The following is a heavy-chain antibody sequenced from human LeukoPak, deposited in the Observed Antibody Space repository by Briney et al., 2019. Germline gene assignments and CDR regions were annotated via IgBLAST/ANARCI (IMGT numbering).Heavy chain of an antibody. D-gene: IGHD2-2*01. CDR1: GDSVSNNNAA. J-gene: IGHJ4*02. Sequence: SQTLSLTCAISGDSVSNNNAAWNWIRQSPSRGLEWLGRTYYRSKWYNDYAASVKSRITINPDTSKNQFSLKLSSVTAADTAVYFCARQDIVVVPAAIVDYWGQGTLVTVSS. V-gene: IGHV6-1*01. CDR3: ARQDIVVVPAAIVDY. CDR2: TYYRSKWYN.